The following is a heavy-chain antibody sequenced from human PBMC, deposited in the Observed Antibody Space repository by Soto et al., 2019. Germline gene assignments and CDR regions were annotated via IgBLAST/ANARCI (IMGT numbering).Heavy chain of an antibody. CDR2: ISYDGSNK. CDR3: VKDGSSGWHYYYALDV. J-gene: IGHJ6*02. D-gene: IGHD6-19*01. CDR1: GFTFNSYG. Sequence: PGGSLRLSCAASGFTFNSYGMHWVRQAPGKGLEWVAVISYDGSNKYYADSVKGRFTIARDNSKNTLYLQMSSLRAEDTAVYYCVKDGSSGWHYYYALDVWGQGTSVTVSS. V-gene: IGHV3-30*18.